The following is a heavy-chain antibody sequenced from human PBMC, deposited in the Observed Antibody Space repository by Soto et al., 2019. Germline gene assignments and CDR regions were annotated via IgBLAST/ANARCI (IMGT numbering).Heavy chain of an antibody. V-gene: IGHV4-34*01. Sequence: PSETLSLTCVVYGGSFSGYYWSWIRQPPGKGLEWIGEINHSGSTNYNPSLKSRVTISVDTSKNQFSLKLSSVTAADTAVYYCARGSAVLRYFDWLSSNSLDPWGQGTLVTLS. J-gene: IGHJ5*02. CDR2: INHSGST. CDR3: ARGSAVLRYFDWLSSNSLDP. CDR1: GGSFSGYY. D-gene: IGHD3-9*01.